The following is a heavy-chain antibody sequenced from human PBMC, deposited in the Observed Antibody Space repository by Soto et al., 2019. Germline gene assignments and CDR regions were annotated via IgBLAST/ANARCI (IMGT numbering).Heavy chain of an antibody. V-gene: IGHV4-39*01. CDR1: GGSISSSSYY. J-gene: IGHJ4*02. Sequence: PSETLCLTCTVSGGSISSSSYYWGWIRQPPGKGLEWIGSIYYSGSTYYNPSLKSRVTISVDTSKNQFSLKLSSVTAADTAVYYCAGFHRQWLVVYYWGQGTLVTVSS. D-gene: IGHD6-19*01. CDR2: IYYSGST. CDR3: AGFHRQWLVVYY.